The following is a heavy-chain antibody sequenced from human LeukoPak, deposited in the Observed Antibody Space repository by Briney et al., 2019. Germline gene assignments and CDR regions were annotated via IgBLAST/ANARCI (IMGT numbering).Heavy chain of an antibody. CDR2: MNPNSGNT. J-gene: IGHJ4*02. CDR1: GYTFTSYD. CDR3: ARGPRKQWLVWKVAFDY. V-gene: IGHV1-8*01. D-gene: IGHD6-19*01. Sequence: ASVKVSCKASGYTFTSYDINWVRQATGQGLEWMGWMNPNSGNTGYAQKLQGRVTMTRNTSISTAYMELSSLRSEDTAVYYCARGPRKQWLVWKVAFDYWGQGTLVTVSS.